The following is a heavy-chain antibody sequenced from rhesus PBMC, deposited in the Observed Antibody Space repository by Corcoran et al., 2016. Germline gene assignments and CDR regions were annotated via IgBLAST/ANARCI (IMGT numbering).Heavy chain of an antibody. V-gene: IGHV3-118*01. CDR3: ARVLYSNYLY. D-gene: IGHD4-23*01. Sequence: EVRLVESGGGLVQPGGSLRLSCAAYGFTFSRSAMHWVRQASGKGLEWVGRIRSKAYNDETGYAASVKGWFTSSRDDSKNTAYLQMNSLKTKDTAVYYCARVLYSNYLYWGQGVLVTVSS. CDR1: GFTFSRSA. CDR2: IRSKAYNDET. J-gene: IGHJ4*01.